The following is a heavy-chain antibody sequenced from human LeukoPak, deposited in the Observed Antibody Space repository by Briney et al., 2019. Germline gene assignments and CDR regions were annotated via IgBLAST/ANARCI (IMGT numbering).Heavy chain of an antibody. Sequence: GRSLRLSCAASGFIFDDYAMHWVRQAPGKGLEWVSGVSWNSGSIGYADSVKGRFTISRDNAKNSLYLQMNSLRAEDTALYYCAKAIGPGDYFSYGMDVWGQGTTVTVSS. CDR3: AKAIGPGDYFSYGMDV. D-gene: IGHD3-10*01. J-gene: IGHJ6*02. CDR1: GFIFDDYA. CDR2: VSWNSGSI. V-gene: IGHV3-9*01.